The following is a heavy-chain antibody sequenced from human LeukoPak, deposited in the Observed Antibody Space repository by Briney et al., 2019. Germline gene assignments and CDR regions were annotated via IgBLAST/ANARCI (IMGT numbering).Heavy chain of an antibody. CDR3: ARLRAPALDY. Sequence: SETLSLTCAVYGGSFSGYYWSWIRQPPGKGLEWIGEINHSGSTNYNPSLKSRVTISVDTSKNQFSLKLSSVTAADTAVYYRARLRAPALDYWGQGTLVTVSS. CDR2: INHSGST. V-gene: IGHV4-34*01. J-gene: IGHJ4*02. CDR1: GGSFSGYY.